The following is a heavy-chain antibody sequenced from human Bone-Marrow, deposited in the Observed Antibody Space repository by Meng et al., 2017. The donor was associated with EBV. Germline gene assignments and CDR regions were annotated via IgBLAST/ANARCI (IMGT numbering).Heavy chain of an antibody. V-gene: IGHV3-23*04. Sequence: EVHLVESGGGLVQPGGSLRLSCASSGFMFGDHSMTWVRQAPGKGLEWVSGVSASGDTTFYADSVKGRFTVSRDNSKNTLYPQMNSLRAEDTAVYYCTKWNGYGAHWGQGTMVTVSA. CDR2: VSASGDTT. CDR3: TKWNGYGAH. D-gene: IGHD4-17*01. J-gene: IGHJ4*02. CDR1: GFMFGDHS.